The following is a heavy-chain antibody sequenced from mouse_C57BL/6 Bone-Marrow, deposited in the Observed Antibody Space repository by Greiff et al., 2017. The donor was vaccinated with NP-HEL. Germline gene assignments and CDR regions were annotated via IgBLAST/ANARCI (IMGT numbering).Heavy chain of an antibody. J-gene: IGHJ1*03. Sequence: VQLQQSGAELVRPGASVTLSCKASGYTFTDYEMHWVKQTPVHGLEWIGAIDPETGGTAYNQKFKGKAILTADKSSSTAYMELRSLTSEDSAVYYCTRPDSWYFDVWGTGTTVTVSS. CDR3: TRPDSWYFDV. V-gene: IGHV1-15*01. CDR2: IDPETGGT. CDR1: GYTFTDYE.